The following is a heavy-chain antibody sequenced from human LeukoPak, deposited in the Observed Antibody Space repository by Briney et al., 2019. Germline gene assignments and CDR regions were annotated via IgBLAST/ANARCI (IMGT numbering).Heavy chain of an antibody. CDR2: IDHTGST. CDR1: GGTFRGYF. Sequence: PSETLSLTCDVTGGTFRGYFWSWIRQPPGKGLAWIGEIDHTGSTNYNPSVENRVTLSVDKSKNPVSLHLNSVTAADTAVYFCARGVRFHGGSGNWIDLWGQGTLVTVSS. J-gene: IGHJ5*02. V-gene: IGHV4-34*01. CDR3: ARGVRFHGGSGNWIDL. D-gene: IGHD4-23*01.